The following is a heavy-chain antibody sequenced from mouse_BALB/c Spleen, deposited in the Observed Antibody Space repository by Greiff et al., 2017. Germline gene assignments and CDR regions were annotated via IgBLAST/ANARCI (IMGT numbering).Heavy chain of an antibody. V-gene: IGHV2-4-1*01. Sequence: QVQLKESGPGLVQPSQSLSITCTVSGFSLTSYGVHWVRQSPGKGLEWLGVIWSGGSTDYNAAFISRLSISKDNSKSQVFFKMNSLQADDTAIYYCARMGGYDVGKAMDYWGQGTSVTVSS. CDR3: ARMGGYDVGKAMDY. CDR2: IWSGGST. J-gene: IGHJ4*01. CDR1: GFSLTSYG. D-gene: IGHD2-2*01.